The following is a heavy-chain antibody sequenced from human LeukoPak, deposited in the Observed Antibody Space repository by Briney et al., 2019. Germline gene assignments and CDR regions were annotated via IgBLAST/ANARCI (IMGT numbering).Heavy chain of an antibody. J-gene: IGHJ3*02. D-gene: IGHD5-18*01. V-gene: IGHV3-9*03. CDR1: GFTFDDYA. Sequence: GGSLRLSCAASGFTFDDYAKHWVRQAPGKGLEWVSGISWNSGSIGYADSVKGRFTISRDNAKNSLYLQMNSLRAEDMALYYCAKERGYSYGTGGAFDIWGQGTMVTVSS. CDR2: ISWNSGSI. CDR3: AKERGYSYGTGGAFDI.